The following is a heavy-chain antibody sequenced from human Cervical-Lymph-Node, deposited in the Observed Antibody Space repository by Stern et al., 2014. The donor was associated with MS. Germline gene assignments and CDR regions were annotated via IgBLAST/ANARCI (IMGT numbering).Heavy chain of an antibody. CDR3: VAKPPT. Sequence: MQLVESGAEVKKPGASVKVSCKASGYTFTSHDISWMRLATGQGLEWMGWMNPNSGNTGYAQKFQGRITMTRNTSISTAYMELSSLRSEDTAVYYCVAKPPTWGQGTLVTVSS. CDR2: MNPNSGNT. CDR1: GYTFTSHD. V-gene: IGHV1-8*01. J-gene: IGHJ5*02.